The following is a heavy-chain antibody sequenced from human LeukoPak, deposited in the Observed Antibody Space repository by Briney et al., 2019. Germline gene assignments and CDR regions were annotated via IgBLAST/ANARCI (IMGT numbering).Heavy chain of an antibody. CDR3: ARIVGSGYYYADY. CDR2: INHSGST. J-gene: IGHJ4*02. V-gene: IGHV4-34*01. Sequence: SETLSLTCAVYGGSFSGYYWSRIRQPPGKGLEWIGEINHSGSTNYNPSLKSRVTISVDTSKNQFSLKLSPVTAADTAVYYCARIVGSGYYYADYWGQGTLVTVSS. CDR1: GGSFSGYY. D-gene: IGHD3-22*01.